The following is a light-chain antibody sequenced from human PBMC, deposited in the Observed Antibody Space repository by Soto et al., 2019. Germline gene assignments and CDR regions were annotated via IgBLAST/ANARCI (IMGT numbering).Light chain of an antibody. J-gene: IGKJ1*01. Sequence: EIVLTQSPATLSLSPGERATLSCRASQSVSSSYLAWYQQKPGQAPRLLIYGASSRATGIPDRFSGSGSGTDFTLTVSGLEPEDFAVYYCQQYGGYPWTFGQGTKVDIK. CDR2: GAS. CDR3: QQYGGYPWT. CDR1: QSVSSSY. V-gene: IGKV3-20*01.